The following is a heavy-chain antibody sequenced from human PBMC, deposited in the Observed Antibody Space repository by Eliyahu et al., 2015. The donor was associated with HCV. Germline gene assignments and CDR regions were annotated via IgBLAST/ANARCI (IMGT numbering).Heavy chain of an antibody. V-gene: IGHV3-33*01. CDR2: IWYDGSNK. D-gene: IGHD2-15*01. CDR1: GFTFSSYG. Sequence: QVQLVESGGGVVQPGXSLRLSCAASGFTFSSYGMHWVRQAPGKGLEWVAVIWYDGSNKYYADSVKGRFTISRDNSKNTLYLQMNSLRAEDTAVYYCARPQLGYCSGGSCGLMDVWGQGTTVTVSS. CDR3: ARPQLGYCSGGSCGLMDV. J-gene: IGHJ6*02.